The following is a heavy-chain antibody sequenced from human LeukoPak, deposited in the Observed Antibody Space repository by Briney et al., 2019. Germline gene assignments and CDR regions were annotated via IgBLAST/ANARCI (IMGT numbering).Heavy chain of an antibody. Sequence: GESLKISCKGSGYSFTSYWIGWVRQMPGKGLEWVGIVYPGDSDTRYSPSFQGQVTISADKSISTAYLQWSSLKASDTAMYYCARRYYYGSGSYDCWGQGILVTVSS. V-gene: IGHV5-51*01. CDR2: VYPGDSDT. CDR3: ARRYYYGSGSYDC. CDR1: GYSFTSYW. J-gene: IGHJ4*02. D-gene: IGHD3-10*01.